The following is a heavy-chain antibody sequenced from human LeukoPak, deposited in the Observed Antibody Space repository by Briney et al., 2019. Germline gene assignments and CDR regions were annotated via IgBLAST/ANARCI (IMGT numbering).Heavy chain of an antibody. J-gene: IGHJ5*02. D-gene: IGHD2-15*01. CDR2: ITCQWCST. CDR3: ARDGGPYCSGGSCYVWNWFDP. Sequence: GVSVRLSCAASGFTFSSYWMHCVSQAPGKGLVWVSRITCQWCSTSYADSVKGRVTISRDNAKNTLYLQMNSMRAEDTAVYYCARDGGPYCSGGSCYVWNWFDPWGQGTLVTSST. CDR1: GFTFSSYW. V-gene: IGHV3-74*01.